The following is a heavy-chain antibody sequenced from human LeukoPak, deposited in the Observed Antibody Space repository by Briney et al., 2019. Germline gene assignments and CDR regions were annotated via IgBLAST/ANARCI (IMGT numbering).Heavy chain of an antibody. D-gene: IGHD1-26*01. CDR3: ARKLKVGANAFDI. CDR1: GYTFTGYY. CDR2: INPNSGGT. J-gene: IGHJ3*02. V-gene: IGHV1-2*02. Sequence: ASVKVSCKASGYTFTGYYMHWVRQAPGQGLEWMGWINPNSGGTSYAQKFQGRVTMTGDMSTSTVYMELSSLRSEDTAVYYCARKLKVGANAFDIWGQGTMVTVSS.